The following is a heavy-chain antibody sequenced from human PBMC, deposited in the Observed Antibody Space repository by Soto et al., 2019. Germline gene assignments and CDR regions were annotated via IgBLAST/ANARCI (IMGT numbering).Heavy chain of an antibody. CDR1: GFTFSAYW. CDR2: IKHDGSGK. J-gene: IGHJ6*02. V-gene: IGHV3-7*01. CDR3: AIITRGFSMDV. D-gene: IGHD1-20*01. Sequence: SLRLSCAASGFTFSAYWMSWVRQTPGKGLEWVANIKHDGSGKYYVDSVKGRFTISRDNAKNSLFLEMNSLRAEDTAVFYCAIITRGFSMDVWGQGTTVTVSS.